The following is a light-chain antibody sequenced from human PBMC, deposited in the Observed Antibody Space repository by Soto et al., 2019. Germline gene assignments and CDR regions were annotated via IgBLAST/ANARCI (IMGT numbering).Light chain of an antibody. CDR1: SSDVGGYNY. J-gene: IGLJ1*01. CDR3: SSYTGSSTPYV. Sequence: QSALTQPASVSGSPGQSITISCTGTSSDVGGYNYVSWYQQLPGKAPKLMIYEVSNRPSGVSNRFSGSKSGNTASLIISGLQAEDEADYYCSSYTGSSTPYVFGTGTKLTVL. CDR2: EVS. V-gene: IGLV2-14*01.